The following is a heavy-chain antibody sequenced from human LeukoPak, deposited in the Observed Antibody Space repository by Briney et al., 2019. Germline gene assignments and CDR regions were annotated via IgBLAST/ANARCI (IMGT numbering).Heavy chain of an antibody. V-gene: IGHV3-64*01. CDR1: GFTFSSYA. D-gene: IGHD1-26*01. Sequence: GGSLRLSCAASGFTFSSYAMSWVRQAPGKGLEYVSAISSNGGSTYYANSVKGRFTISRDNSKNTLCLQMTSLRAEDMAVYYCARGTIDQWELLGYWGQGTLVTVSS. CDR3: ARGTIDQWELLGY. CDR2: ISSNGGST. J-gene: IGHJ4*02.